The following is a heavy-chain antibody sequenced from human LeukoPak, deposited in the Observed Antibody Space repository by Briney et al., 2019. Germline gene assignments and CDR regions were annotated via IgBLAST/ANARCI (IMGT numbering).Heavy chain of an antibody. V-gene: IGHV4-59*08. D-gene: IGHD6-19*01. Sequence: PSETLSLTCTVSGGSISTYYWSWIRQPPGKGLEWIGYIYYSGSTNYNPSLKSRVTISVDTSKNQFSLKLSSVTAADTAVYYCARLIRGRAVAGIFDYWGQGTLVTVSS. CDR3: ARLIRGRAVAGIFDY. CDR2: IYYSGST. J-gene: IGHJ4*02. CDR1: GGSISTYY.